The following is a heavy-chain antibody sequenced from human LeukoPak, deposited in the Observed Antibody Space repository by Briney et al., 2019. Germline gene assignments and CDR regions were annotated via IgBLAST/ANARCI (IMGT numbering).Heavy chain of an antibody. CDR1: GFTFGDYA. CDR2: IRGKAYGGTT. Sequence: GGSLRLSCTASGFTFGDYAMSWFRQAPGKGLEWVGFIRGKAYGGTTEYAASVKGRFTISRDDSKSIAYLQMNSLKTEDTAVCYCTRDLFRDFWFWFDPWGQGTLVTVSS. D-gene: IGHD3-3*01. CDR3: TRDLFRDFWFWFDP. V-gene: IGHV3-49*03. J-gene: IGHJ5*02.